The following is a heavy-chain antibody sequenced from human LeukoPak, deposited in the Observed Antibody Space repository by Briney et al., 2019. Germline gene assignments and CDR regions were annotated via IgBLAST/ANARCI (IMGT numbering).Heavy chain of an antibody. V-gene: IGHV3-48*01. J-gene: IGHJ3*02. CDR2: ISRTSDIV. CDR3: ARDYGYAFDT. CDR1: GFTFRGYT. D-gene: IGHD3-16*01. Sequence: GGSLRLSCAASGFTFRGYTLNWVRQAPRKGLEWVSYISRTSDIVSYADSVRGRFTISRDNAKNSLYLQMSSLRAEDTAVYYCARDYGYAFDTWGQGTMVTVSS.